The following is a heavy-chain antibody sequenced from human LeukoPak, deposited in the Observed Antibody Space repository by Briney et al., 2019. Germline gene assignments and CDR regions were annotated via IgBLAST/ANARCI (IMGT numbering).Heavy chain of an antibody. CDR1: GFTFSSYA. Sequence: PGGSLRLSCAASGFTFSSYAMSWVRQAPGKGLEWVSAISGSGGSTYYADSVKGRFTISRDNSKNTLYLQMNSLRAEDTAVYYCAKDSYCSGGSCYSIYYYGMDVWGQGTTVTVSS. D-gene: IGHD2-15*01. CDR2: ISGSGGST. CDR3: AKDSYCSGGSCYSIYYYGMDV. J-gene: IGHJ6*02. V-gene: IGHV3-23*01.